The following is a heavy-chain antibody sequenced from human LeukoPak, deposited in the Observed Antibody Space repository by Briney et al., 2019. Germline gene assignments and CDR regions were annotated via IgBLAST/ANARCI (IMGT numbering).Heavy chain of an antibody. CDR1: GGTFSSYA. CDR3: ARDFGGSPIVPAAEGVDP. Sequence: ASVKVSCKASGGTFSSYAISWVRQAPGQGLEWMGGIIPIFGTANYAQKFQGRVTITADESTSTAYMELSSLRSEDTAVYYCARDFGGSPIVPAAEGVDPWGQGTLVTVSS. J-gene: IGHJ5*02. D-gene: IGHD2-2*01. CDR2: IIPIFGTA. V-gene: IGHV1-69*13.